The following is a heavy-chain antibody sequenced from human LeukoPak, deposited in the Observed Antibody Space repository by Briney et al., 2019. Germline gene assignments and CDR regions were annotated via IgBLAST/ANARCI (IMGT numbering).Heavy chain of an antibody. J-gene: IGHJ4*02. CDR2: ISSSGSTI. CDR3: AREGPLPHY. Sequence: GGSLRLSCAASGFTFSNYEMHWVRQAPGKWLEWVSYISSSGSTIYHTDSVKGRFTVSRDNAKNSLYLQMNSLRAEDTAIYYCAREGPLPHYWGQGTLVTVSS. V-gene: IGHV3-48*03. D-gene: IGHD3-16*02. CDR1: GFTFSNYE.